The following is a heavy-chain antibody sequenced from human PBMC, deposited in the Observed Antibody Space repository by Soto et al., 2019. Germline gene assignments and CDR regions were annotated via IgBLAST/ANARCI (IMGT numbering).Heavy chain of an antibody. D-gene: IGHD3-10*02. CDR1: GGSISSGGYY. J-gene: IGHJ4*02. CDR3: ERGVATMYVYDY. Sequence: QVQLQESGPVLVKPSQTLSLTCTVSGGSISSGGYYWSWIRQHPGKGLEWIGYLYYSGITYYNPSLKSRVTISVDTSKTQFSLKLSSGTEADTAVYDCERGVATMYVYDYWVQGTLVTVCS. V-gene: IGHV4-31*03. CDR2: LYYSGIT.